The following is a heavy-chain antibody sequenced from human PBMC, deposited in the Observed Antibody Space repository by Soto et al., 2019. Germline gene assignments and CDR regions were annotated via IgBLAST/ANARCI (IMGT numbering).Heavy chain of an antibody. D-gene: IGHD3-16*01. CDR1: GGTFSNYA. V-gene: IGHV1-69*01. CDR3: ALGGELRYNWFDP. J-gene: IGHJ5*02. CDR2: IIPLFGTA. Sequence: QVQLVQSGAEVKKPGSSVRVSCKASGGTFSNYAITWVRQAPGQGLEWMGGIIPLFGTANDAQKFQGRVTIAADETTTAAHMDLSSLRPEDTAVYYCALGGELRYNWFDPWGQGTLVTVSS.